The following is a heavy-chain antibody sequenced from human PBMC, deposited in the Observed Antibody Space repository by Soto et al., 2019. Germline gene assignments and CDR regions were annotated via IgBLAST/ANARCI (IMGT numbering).Heavy chain of an antibody. Sequence: PGGSLRLSCAASGFTFSSHTMNWVRQAPGTGLEWVSSISGRGSSIFYVDFVKGRFTISRDNAKNSMYLQMNSLRAEDTAVYYCARGDFWSGYSKLRYFDYWGQGTLVTVSS. CDR1: GFTFSSHT. CDR2: ISGRGSSI. J-gene: IGHJ4*02. V-gene: IGHV3-48*01. D-gene: IGHD3-3*01. CDR3: ARGDFWSGYSKLRYFDY.